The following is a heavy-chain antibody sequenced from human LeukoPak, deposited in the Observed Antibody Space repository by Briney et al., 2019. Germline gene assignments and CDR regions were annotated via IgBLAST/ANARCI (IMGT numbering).Heavy chain of an antibody. V-gene: IGHV7-4-1*02. CDR1: GYTFTTYA. D-gene: IGHD2-15*01. CDR2: INTNTGNP. J-gene: IGHJ5*02. CDR3: ARDFSPFDPYYCSGGSCPYNWFDP. Sequence: ASVKVSCKASGYTFTTYAMNWVRQAPGQGLEWMGWINTNTGNPTYAQGFTGRFVFSLDTSVSTTYLQISSLKAEDTAVYYCARDFSPFDPYYCSGGSCPYNWFDPWGQGTLVTVSS.